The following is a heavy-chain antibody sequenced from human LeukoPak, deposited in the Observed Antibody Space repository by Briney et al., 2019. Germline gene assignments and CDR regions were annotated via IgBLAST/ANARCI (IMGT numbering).Heavy chain of an antibody. Sequence: GGSLRRSCAGSGFTFSDYYMSGIRQAPGKGLEWVSYISSSGSTIYYADSVKGRFTISRDNAKNSLYLQMNSLRAEDTAVYYCATVVAAKGDDAFDIWGQGTMVTVSS. D-gene: IGHD2-15*01. CDR3: ATVVAAKGDDAFDI. CDR1: GFTFSDYY. CDR2: ISSSGSTI. J-gene: IGHJ3*02. V-gene: IGHV3-11*01.